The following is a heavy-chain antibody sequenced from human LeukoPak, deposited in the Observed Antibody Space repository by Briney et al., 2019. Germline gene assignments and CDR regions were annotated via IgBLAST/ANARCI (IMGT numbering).Heavy chain of an antibody. CDR2: IYYSGST. CDR1: GGSISSGSYY. CDR3: ARDGDSSGYYFDYYYYYMDV. D-gene: IGHD3-22*01. Sequence: PSETLSLTCTVSGGSISSGSYYWSWIRQPPGKGLEWIGYIYYSGSTNYNPSLKSRVTISVDTSKNQFSLKLSSVTAADTAVYYCARDGDSSGYYFDYYYYYMDVWGKGTTVTVSS. J-gene: IGHJ6*03. V-gene: IGHV4-61*01.